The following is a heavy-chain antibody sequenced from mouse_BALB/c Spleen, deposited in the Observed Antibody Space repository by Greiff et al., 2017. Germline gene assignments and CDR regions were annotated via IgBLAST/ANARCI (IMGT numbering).Heavy chain of an antibody. CDR3: ARDAGNYYFDY. D-gene: IGHD2-1*01. J-gene: IGHJ2*01. V-gene: IGHV5-9-4*01. CDR2: ISSGGSYT. CDR1: GFTFSSYA. Sequence: EVQGVESGGGLVKPGGSLKLSCAASGFTFSSYAMSWVRQSPEKGLEWVAEISSGGSYTYYPDTVTGRFTISRDNAKNTLYLEMSSLRSEDTAMYYCARDAGNYYFDYWGQGTTLTVSS.